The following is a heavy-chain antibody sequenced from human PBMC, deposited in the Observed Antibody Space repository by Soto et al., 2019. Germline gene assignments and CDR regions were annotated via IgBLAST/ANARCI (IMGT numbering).Heavy chain of an antibody. D-gene: IGHD1-1*01. Sequence: SVKVSCKASGGTSSSYAISWVRQAPGQGLEWMGGIISIFGTANYAQKFQGRVTITADESTSTAYMELSSLRSEDTAVYYCARAPKDSGTVGYYYGMDVWGQGTTVTVSS. V-gene: IGHV1-69*13. CDR3: ARAPKDSGTVGYYYGMDV. CDR1: GGTSSSYA. J-gene: IGHJ6*02. CDR2: IISIFGTA.